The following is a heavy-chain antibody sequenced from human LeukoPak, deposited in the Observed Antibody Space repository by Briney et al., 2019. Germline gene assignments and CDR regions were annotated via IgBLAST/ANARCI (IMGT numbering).Heavy chain of an antibody. CDR1: GDTFSSYA. D-gene: IGHD6-19*01. CDR3: ARDAAVAGTTFDY. J-gene: IGHJ4*02. V-gene: IGHV1-69*04. Sequence: GASVKVSCKASGDTFSSYAISWVRQAPGQGLEWMGRIIPILGIANYAQKFQGRVTITADKSTSTAYMELSSLRSEDTAVYYCARDAAVAGTTFDYWGQGTLVTVSS. CDR2: IIPILGIA.